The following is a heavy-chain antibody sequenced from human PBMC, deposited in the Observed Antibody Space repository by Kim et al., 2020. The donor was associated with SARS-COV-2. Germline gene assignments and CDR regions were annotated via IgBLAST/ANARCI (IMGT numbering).Heavy chain of an antibody. Sequence: GESLKISCQASGYTFRDFWIVWVRQMPGKGLEVMGIIYPGDSDTRYSPSFRGQVTISADKSINTAYLQWSSLKASDSAMYYCTRLSWGAGMVFSKEHREGRQGFDVWGQGTTVTVSS. D-gene: IGHD2-8*01. CDR1: GYTFRDFW. CDR3: TRLSWGAGMVFSKEHREGRQGFDV. V-gene: IGHV5-51*01. CDR2: IYPGDSDT. J-gene: IGHJ6*02.